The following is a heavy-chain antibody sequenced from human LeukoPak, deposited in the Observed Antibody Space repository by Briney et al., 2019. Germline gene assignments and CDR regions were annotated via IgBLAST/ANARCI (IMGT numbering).Heavy chain of an antibody. V-gene: IGHV4-61*03. J-gene: IGHJ4*02. CDR1: GGSVSSGGYY. Sequence: SETLSLTCSVFGGSVSSGGYYWSWIRESPGKGLELIGCIYYSGSTNYNPSLRGRVAVSIDTSKNHFSLRLISVTAADTAIYDCARAPGIVGTTPFGNYWGRGTLVTVSS. CDR3: ARAPGIVGTTPFGNY. D-gene: IGHD1-26*01. CDR2: IYYSGST.